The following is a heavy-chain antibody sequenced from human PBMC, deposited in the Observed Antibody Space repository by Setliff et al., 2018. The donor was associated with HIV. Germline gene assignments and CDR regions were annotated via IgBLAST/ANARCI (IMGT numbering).Heavy chain of an antibody. Sequence: SETLSLTCTVSGGSISSYYWSWIRQPPGKGLEWIGYIYYSGSTNYNPSLKSRVTISVDTSKNQFSLKLTSVTAADTAVYYCARGGRSTVATWAWFDPWGQGTLVTVSS. CDR2: IYYSGST. J-gene: IGHJ5*02. CDR1: GGSISSYY. CDR3: ARGGRSTVATWAWFDP. V-gene: IGHV4-59*12. D-gene: IGHD4-4*01.